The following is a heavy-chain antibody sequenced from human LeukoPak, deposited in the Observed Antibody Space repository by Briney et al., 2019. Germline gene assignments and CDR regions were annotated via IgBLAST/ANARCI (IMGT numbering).Heavy chain of an antibody. CDR2: INRSEST. D-gene: IGHD3-9*01. CDR3: ASIHYDILTGYYRSPYFDY. V-gene: IGHV4-34*01. CDR1: GGSFSGYY. J-gene: IGHJ4*02. Sequence: PSETLSLICAVYGGSFSGYYWSWIRQPPGKGLEWIGDINRSESTNYNPSLKSRITISVDTSKNQFSLKLISVTAADTAVYYCASIHYDILTGYYRSPYFDYWGQGTLVTVSS.